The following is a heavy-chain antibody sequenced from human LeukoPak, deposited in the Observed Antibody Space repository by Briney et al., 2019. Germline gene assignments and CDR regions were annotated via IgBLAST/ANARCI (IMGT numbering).Heavy chain of an antibody. V-gene: IGHV1-69*13. J-gene: IGHJ4*02. Sequence: ASVKVSCKASGGTFSSYAISWVRQAPGQGLEWMGGIIPIFGTANYAQKFQGRVTITADESTSTAYMELSSLRSEDTAVYYCARPALLGYCSSTSCYTPYYFDYWGQGTLVTVSS. CDR2: IIPIFGTA. CDR1: GGTFSSYA. CDR3: ARPALLGYCSSTSCYTPYYFDY. D-gene: IGHD2-2*02.